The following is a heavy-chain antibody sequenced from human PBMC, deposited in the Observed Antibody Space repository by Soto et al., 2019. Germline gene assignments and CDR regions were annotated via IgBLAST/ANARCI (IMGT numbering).Heavy chain of an antibody. Sequence: PGESLKISCKGSGYSFAGYWITWGRQKPGKGLEWMGRIDPSDSQTYYSPSFRGHVTISVTKSITTVFLQWSSLKASDTAMSFCARHPIVVVPVSLHYGMDFWRQGPTVTVSS. J-gene: IGHJ6*02. CDR2: IDPSDSQT. CDR3: ARHPIVVVPVSLHYGMDF. CDR1: GYSFAGYW. D-gene: IGHD2-2*01. V-gene: IGHV5-10-1*01.